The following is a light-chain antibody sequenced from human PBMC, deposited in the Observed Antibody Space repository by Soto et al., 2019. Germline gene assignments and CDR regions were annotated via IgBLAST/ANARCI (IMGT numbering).Light chain of an antibody. CDR3: QQSYSTPWR. J-gene: IGKJ1*01. CDR2: AAS. V-gene: IGKV1-39*01. Sequence: DIQMTQSPSSLSASVGDRVTITCRASQSISSYLNWYQQKPGKAPKLLIYAASSLQSGVPSRCSGSGSGTDFTLSISSLQPEDFATYYWQQSYSTPWRFGQGNKVEIK. CDR1: QSISSY.